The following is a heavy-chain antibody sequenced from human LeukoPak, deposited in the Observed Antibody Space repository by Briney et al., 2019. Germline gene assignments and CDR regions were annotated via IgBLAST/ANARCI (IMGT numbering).Heavy chain of an antibody. Sequence: SETLSLTCSVSGDSISNFYWSWIRQPPGKGLEWIGYFYYNGRTSYNPSLRSRVTISVDTSKNHLSLRLSSVTAADTAVYYCAGVYSNYVYYFDFWGQGTLVTVSS. J-gene: IGHJ4*02. CDR2: FYYNGRT. D-gene: IGHD4-11*01. CDR3: AGVYSNYVYYFDF. V-gene: IGHV4-59*01. CDR1: GDSISNFY.